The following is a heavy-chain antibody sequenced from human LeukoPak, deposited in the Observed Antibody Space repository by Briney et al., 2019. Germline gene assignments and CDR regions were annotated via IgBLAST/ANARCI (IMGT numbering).Heavy chain of an antibody. CDR3: ARVALRYSSGWYYFDY. Sequence: ASVKVSCKASGYTFTGYYMHWVRQAPGQGLEWMGWINPNSGGTNYAQKFQGRVTMTRDTSISTAYMELSRLRSDDTAVYYCARVALRYSSGWYYFDYWGQGTLVTVPS. CDR2: INPNSGGT. J-gene: IGHJ4*02. V-gene: IGHV1-2*02. CDR1: GYTFTGYY. D-gene: IGHD6-19*01.